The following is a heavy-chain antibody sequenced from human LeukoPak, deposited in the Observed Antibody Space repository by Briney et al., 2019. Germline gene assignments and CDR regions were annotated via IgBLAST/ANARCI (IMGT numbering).Heavy chain of an antibody. Sequence: GASVKVSCKASGYTFTSYGISWVRQAPGQGLEWMGWISAYNGNTNYAQKLQGRVTMTTDTSTSTAYMELRSLRSDDTAVYYCARVRGGYCSGGSCYSLVYWGQGTLVTVSS. V-gene: IGHV1-18*01. CDR1: GYTFTSYG. CDR3: ARVRGGYCSGGSCYSLVY. J-gene: IGHJ4*02. D-gene: IGHD2-15*01. CDR2: ISAYNGNT.